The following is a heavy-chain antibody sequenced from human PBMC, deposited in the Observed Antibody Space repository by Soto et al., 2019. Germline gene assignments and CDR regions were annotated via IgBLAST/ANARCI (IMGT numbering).Heavy chain of an antibody. V-gene: IGHV3-48*02. Sequence: GGSLRLSCAASGFTFSSYSMNWVRQAPGKGLEWVSYISSSSSTIYYADSVKGRFTISRDNAKNSLYLQMNSLRDEDMAVYYCARDPSTSYNWNDYFDYWGQGTLVTVSS. D-gene: IGHD1-20*01. CDR3: ARDPSTSYNWNDYFDY. CDR1: GFTFSSYS. J-gene: IGHJ4*02. CDR2: ISSSSSTI.